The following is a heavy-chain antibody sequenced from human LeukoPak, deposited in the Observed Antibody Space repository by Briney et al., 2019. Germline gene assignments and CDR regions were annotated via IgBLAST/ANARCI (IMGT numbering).Heavy chain of an antibody. Sequence: SVKVSCKASGGTFSSYAISWVRQAPGQGLEWMGGIIPIFGTANYAQKFQGRVTITADESTSTAYMELSSLRSEDTAVYYCARGRGIVVVPAVPARYYYFDYWGQGTLVTVPS. V-gene: IGHV1-69*01. D-gene: IGHD2-2*01. J-gene: IGHJ4*02. CDR1: GGTFSSYA. CDR2: IIPIFGTA. CDR3: ARGRGIVVVPAVPARYYYFDY.